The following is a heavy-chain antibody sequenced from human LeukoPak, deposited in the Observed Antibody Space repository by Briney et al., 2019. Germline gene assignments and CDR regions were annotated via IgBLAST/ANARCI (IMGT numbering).Heavy chain of an antibody. D-gene: IGHD3-22*01. J-gene: IGHJ4*02. V-gene: IGHV4-39*01. CDR2: VYYSGST. CDR1: GDSISRSKNY. Sequence: SETLSLTCTVSGDSISRSKNYWGWIRQPPGKGLEWIGSVYYSGSTYYNPSLKSRVTMSVDTSKNQFSLKLSSVTAADTAVYYCARQGGDYYDSSGLPVDWGQGTLVTVSS. CDR3: ARQGGDYYDSSGLPVD.